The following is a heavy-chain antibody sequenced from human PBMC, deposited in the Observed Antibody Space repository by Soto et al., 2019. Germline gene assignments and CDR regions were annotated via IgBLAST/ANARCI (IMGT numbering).Heavy chain of an antibody. CDR1: GFTFSSYS. D-gene: IGHD3-10*01. J-gene: IGHJ5*02. V-gene: IGHV4-34*08. Sequence: GSLRLSCAASGFTFSSYSMNWVRQAPGKGLEWIGEINHSGSTNYNPSLKSRVTISVDTSKNQFSLKLSSVTAADTAVYYCGVRVHYYGSGSYFAWGQGTLVTVSS. CDR2: INHSGST. CDR3: GVRVHYYGSGSYFA.